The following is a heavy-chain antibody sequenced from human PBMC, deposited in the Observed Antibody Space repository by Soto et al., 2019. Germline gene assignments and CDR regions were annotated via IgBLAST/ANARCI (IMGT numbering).Heavy chain of an antibody. CDR1: GFTFSSYS. J-gene: IGHJ4*02. Sequence: GGSLRLSCAASGFTFSSYSMSCVRQAPGKGREWCSGFRTSGDGGTTYYADSVKGRFTISRDNSKNMLFLHMNSLRAEDTAIYYCAKKVNSGPGSQYFDYWGQGTLVTVSS. CDR3: AKKVNSGPGSQYFDY. V-gene: IGHV3-23*01. CDR2: FRTSGDGGTT. D-gene: IGHD3-10*01.